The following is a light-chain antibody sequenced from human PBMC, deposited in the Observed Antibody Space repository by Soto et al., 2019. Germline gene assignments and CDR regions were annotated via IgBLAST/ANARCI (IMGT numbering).Light chain of an antibody. J-gene: IGKJ1*01. Sequence: EIVLTQSPATLSLSPGERATLSCRASQSVSSFLAWYQQKPGQAPRLLIYDTSHRATGIPARFSGSGSGTDFTRTISSLEPEDFAVYYCQQRSTWPKTFGQGTKVEIK. CDR3: QQRSTWPKT. CDR1: QSVSSF. CDR2: DTS. V-gene: IGKV3-11*01.